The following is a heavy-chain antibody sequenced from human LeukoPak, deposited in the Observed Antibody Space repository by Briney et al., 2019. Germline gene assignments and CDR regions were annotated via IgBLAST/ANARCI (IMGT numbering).Heavy chain of an antibody. CDR2: ISYDGSNK. V-gene: IGHV3-30*18. J-gene: IGHJ4*02. CDR1: GFTFSSYG. CDR3: AKDIRFLEWGDY. D-gene: IGHD3-3*01. Sequence: TGGSLRLSCAASGFTFSSYGMHWVRQAPGKGLEWVAVISYDGSNKYYADSVKGRFTISRDNSKNTLSLQMNSLRAEDTAVYYCAKDIRFLEWGDYWGQGTLVTVSS.